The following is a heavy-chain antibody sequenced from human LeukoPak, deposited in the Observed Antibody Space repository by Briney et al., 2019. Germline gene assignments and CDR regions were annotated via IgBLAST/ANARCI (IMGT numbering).Heavy chain of an antibody. CDR2: ISSTGSTI. Sequence: GGSPRLSYAASGFTFSSYSMNWVRQAPGKGLEWVSHISSTGSTIYYADSVKGRFTISRDNAKNSLYLQMNSLKTEDTAVYYCTRGYCTNGVCYRFDYWGQGTLVTVSS. CDR1: GFTFSSYS. V-gene: IGHV3-48*01. J-gene: IGHJ4*02. CDR3: TRGYCTNGVCYRFDY. D-gene: IGHD2-8*01.